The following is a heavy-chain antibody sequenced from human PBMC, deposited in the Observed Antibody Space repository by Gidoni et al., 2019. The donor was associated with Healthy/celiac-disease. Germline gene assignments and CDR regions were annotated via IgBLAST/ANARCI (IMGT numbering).Heavy chain of an antibody. V-gene: IGHV3-30*04. CDR3: ARDSEVLESYHPKPRAYLVY. Sequence: QVQLVESGGGVVHPGRSLSLSCAASGFTFSSYALHWVRQAPGKGLAWVAVISYEGRNKDEADSEKGRFTISRDNSKNTLYMQMNSLRAEDTAVYDCARDSEVLESYHPKPRAYLVYWGQGTLVTVSS. J-gene: IGHJ4*02. CDR2: ISYEGRNK. CDR1: GFTFSSYA. D-gene: IGHD2-2*01.